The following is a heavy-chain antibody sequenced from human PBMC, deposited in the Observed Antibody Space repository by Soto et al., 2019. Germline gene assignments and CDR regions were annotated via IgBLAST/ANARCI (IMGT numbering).Heavy chain of an antibody. V-gene: IGHV3-48*04. CDR3: ASPIRIAAAWGYAFDI. D-gene: IGHD6-13*01. Sequence: GGSLRLSCAASGFTFSSYSMNWVRQAPGKGLEWVSYISSSSSTIYYADSVKGRFTISRDNAKNSLYLQMNSLRAEDTAVYYCASPIRIAAAWGYAFDIWGQGTMVTVSS. CDR2: ISSSSSTI. CDR1: GFTFSSYS. J-gene: IGHJ3*02.